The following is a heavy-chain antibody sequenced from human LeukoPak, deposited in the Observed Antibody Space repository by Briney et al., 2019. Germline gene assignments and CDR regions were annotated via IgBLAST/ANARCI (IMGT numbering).Heavy chain of an antibody. CDR3: AKDSQVGALDY. J-gene: IGHJ4*02. CDR2: ISYDGSNK. V-gene: IGHV3-30*18. D-gene: IGHD1-26*01. CDR1: GFTFSSYG. Sequence: GGSLRLSCAASGFTFSSYGMHWVRQAPGKGLEWVAVISYDGSNKYNADSVKGRFTISRDNSKNTLFLQMNSLRAEDTAVYYCAKDSQVGALDYWGQGTLVTVSS.